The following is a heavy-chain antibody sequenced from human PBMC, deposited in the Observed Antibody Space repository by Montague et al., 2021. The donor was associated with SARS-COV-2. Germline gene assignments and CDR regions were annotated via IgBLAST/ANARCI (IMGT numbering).Heavy chain of an antibody. CDR3: ARDLAPYYYDSSGPELVDV. D-gene: IGHD3-22*01. Sequence: LSLSWSASGFTFSSYGMHWVRQAPGKGLEWVAVIWYDGSNKYYADSVKGRFTISRDNSKNTLYLQMNSLRAEDTAVYYCARDLAPYYYDSSGPELVDVWGQGTTVTVSS. V-gene: IGHV3-33*01. J-gene: IGHJ6*02. CDR1: GFTFSSYG. CDR2: IWYDGSNK.